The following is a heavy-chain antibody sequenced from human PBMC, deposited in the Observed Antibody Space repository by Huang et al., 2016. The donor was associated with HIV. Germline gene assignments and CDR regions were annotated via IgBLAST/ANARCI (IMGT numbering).Heavy chain of an antibody. CDR1: GYIFSNYD. D-gene: IGHD6-19*01. V-gene: IGHV1-8*01. J-gene: IGHJ4*02. CDR3: ARLTSGWYQDY. CDR2: LTPNSGKT. Sequence: QVQLVQSGPEVKKPGASVKVSCQTSGYIFSNYDINWVRQAPGQGLQWMGLLTPNSGKTAYGQNFQGRVTLTRSTSTGAAYMVLNSLTSQDTTVYYCARLTSGWYQDYWGQGTLVTVSS.